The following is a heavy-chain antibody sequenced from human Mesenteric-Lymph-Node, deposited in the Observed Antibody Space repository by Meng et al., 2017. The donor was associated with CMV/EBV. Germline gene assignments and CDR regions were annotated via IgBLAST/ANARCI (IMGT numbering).Heavy chain of an antibody. J-gene: IGHJ6*02. CDR1: GGTFSSYA. V-gene: IGHV1-69*10. CDR3: ARAIQPRRDYYYGMDV. CDR2: IIPILGLA. Sequence: SVKVSCKASGGTFSSYAISWVRQAPGQGLEWMGGIIPILGLANYAQKFQGRVTITADKSTNTAYMELSSLRSEDTAVYYCARAIQPRRDYYYGMDVWGQGTTVTV. D-gene: IGHD1-14*01.